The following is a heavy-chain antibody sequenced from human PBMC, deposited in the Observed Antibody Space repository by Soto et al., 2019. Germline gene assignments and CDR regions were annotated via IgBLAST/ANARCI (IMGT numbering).Heavy chain of an antibody. Sequence: SVKVSCKASGGTFSTLAVSWVRQAPGQGLEWMGGIIPIFGRPVYAQKFQGRVTITADESASIVYMELSSLSSEDTAVYYCARAPYEDYAVPEPNYFDSWGQGTLVTVSS. J-gene: IGHJ4*02. D-gene: IGHD4-17*01. CDR2: IIPIFGRP. CDR1: GGTFSTLA. CDR3: ARAPYEDYAVPEPNYFDS. V-gene: IGHV1-69*13.